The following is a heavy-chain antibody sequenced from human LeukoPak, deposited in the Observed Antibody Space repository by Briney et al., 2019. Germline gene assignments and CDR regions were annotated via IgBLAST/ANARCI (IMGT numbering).Heavy chain of an antibody. Sequence: GGSLRLSCAASGFTFSSYWMHWVRQAPGKGLVWVSRINSDGSSTSYADSVKGRFTISRDNAKNTLYLQMNSLRAEDTAVYYCARDSIPYYDFWSGYAPRYYYYYYMDVWGKGTTVTVSS. V-gene: IGHV3-74*01. D-gene: IGHD3-3*01. CDR2: INSDGSST. CDR1: GFTFSSYW. J-gene: IGHJ6*03. CDR3: ARDSIPYYDFWSGYAPRYYYYYYMDV.